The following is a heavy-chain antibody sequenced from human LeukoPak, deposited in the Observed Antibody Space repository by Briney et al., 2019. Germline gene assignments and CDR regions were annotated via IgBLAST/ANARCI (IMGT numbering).Heavy chain of an antibody. CDR2: ISYDGSIQ. CDR3: AREPRRYFDY. Sequence: PGMSLRLSCAASGFTFSSYGMHWVRQAPGKRLEWVAVISYDGSIQYYADSVKGRFTISRDSSKNTLYLQMNSLGAEDTAVYYCAREPRRYFDYWGQGTLVTASS. D-gene: IGHD1-14*01. CDR1: GFTFSSYG. V-gene: IGHV3-30*03. J-gene: IGHJ4*02.